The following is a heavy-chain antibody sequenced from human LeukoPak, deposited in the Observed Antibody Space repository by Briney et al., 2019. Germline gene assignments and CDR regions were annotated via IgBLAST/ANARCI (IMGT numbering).Heavy chain of an antibody. V-gene: IGHV3-30-3*01. Sequence: PGGSLRLSCAASGFTFSNYAIHWVRQAPGKGLEWVAVISYDGSNKYYADSVKGRFTISRDSSENTLYLQMNSLRAEDTAVYYCARARSCSGDNCFDAFDIWGQGTVVTVSS. CDR3: ARARSCSGDNCFDAFDI. CDR2: ISYDGSNK. D-gene: IGHD2-15*01. CDR1: GFTFSNYA. J-gene: IGHJ3*02.